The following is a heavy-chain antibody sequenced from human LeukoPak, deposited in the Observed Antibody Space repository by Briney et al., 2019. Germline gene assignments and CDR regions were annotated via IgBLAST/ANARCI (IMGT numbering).Heavy chain of an antibody. V-gene: IGHV3-30*02. Sequence: GGSLRPSCAASGFIFSSYGMHWVRQAPGKGLEWVAFIRYDGSNKYYAESVKGRFTISRDNSKNTLYLQMNSLRAEDTAVYYCAKDRGYSGYDWEGVFWGQGTLVTVSS. D-gene: IGHD5-12*01. CDR2: IRYDGSNK. J-gene: IGHJ4*02. CDR3: AKDRGYSGYDWEGVF. CDR1: GFIFSSYG.